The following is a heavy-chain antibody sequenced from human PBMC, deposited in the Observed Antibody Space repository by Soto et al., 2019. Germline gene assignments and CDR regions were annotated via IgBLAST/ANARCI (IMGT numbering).Heavy chain of an antibody. CDR2: INHSGST. J-gene: IGHJ4*02. V-gene: IGHV4-34*01. D-gene: IGHD3-22*01. CDR1: GGSFSGYY. CDR3: ARMYYYDSSGYYSD. Sequence: SETLSLTCAVYGGSFSGYYWSWIRQPPGKGLEWIGEINHSGSTNYNPSLKSRVTISVDTSKNQFSLKLSSVTAADTAVYYCARMYYYDSSGYYSDWGQGTLVTVSS.